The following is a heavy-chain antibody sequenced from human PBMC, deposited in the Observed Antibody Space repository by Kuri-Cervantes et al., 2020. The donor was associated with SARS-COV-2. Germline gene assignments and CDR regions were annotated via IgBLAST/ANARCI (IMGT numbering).Heavy chain of an antibody. V-gene: IGHV4-61*02. Sequence: SETLSLTCTVSGGSISSGSYYWSWIRQPAGKGPEWIGRIYTSGSTNYNPSLKSRVTISVDTSKNQFSLKLSSVTAADTAVYYCARRTVGHFDLWGRGTLVTVSS. D-gene: IGHD3-16*01. CDR1: GGSISSGSYY. CDR3: ARRTVGHFDL. CDR2: IYTSGST. J-gene: IGHJ2*01.